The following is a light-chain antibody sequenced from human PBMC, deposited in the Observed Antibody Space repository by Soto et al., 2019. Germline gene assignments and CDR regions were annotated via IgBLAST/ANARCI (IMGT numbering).Light chain of an antibody. CDR2: GAS. Sequence: EIVLTQSPGTLSLSPGEGATLSCRASHSVSSNYLAWYQQKPGQAPRLLIFGASSRASDIPDRFSGSGSGTDFTLTISRLEPKDFAVYYCQQYGSSPPYTFGQGTKVDIK. CDR1: HSVSSNY. V-gene: IGKV3-20*01. J-gene: IGKJ2*01. CDR3: QQYGSSPPYT.